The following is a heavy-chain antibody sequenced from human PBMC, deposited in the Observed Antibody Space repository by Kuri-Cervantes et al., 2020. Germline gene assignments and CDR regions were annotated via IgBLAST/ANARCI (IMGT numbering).Heavy chain of an antibody. Sequence: GESLKISCAASGFTVTSNYMSWVRQAPGKGLEWVSVIFGGGSTYYADSVKGRFTISRDNSKNTLYLQMNSLRAEDTAVYYCARAVVTHFDYWGQGTLVTVSS. CDR1: GFTVTSNY. CDR3: ARAVVTHFDY. D-gene: IGHD4-23*01. J-gene: IGHJ4*02. CDR2: IFGGGST. V-gene: IGHV3-66*01.